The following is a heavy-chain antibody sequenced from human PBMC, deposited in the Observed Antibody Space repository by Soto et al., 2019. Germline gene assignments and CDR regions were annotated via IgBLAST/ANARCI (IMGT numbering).Heavy chain of an antibody. V-gene: IGHV3-23*01. Sequence: GGSLRLSCAASGFTFSSYAMSWVRQAPGKGLEWVSAISGSGGSTYYADAVKGRFTISRDNSKNTLYLQMNSLRAEDTAVYYCAKDREAARDYHYGMDVWGQGTTVTVSS. J-gene: IGHJ6*02. CDR1: GFTFSSYA. D-gene: IGHD6-6*01. CDR3: AKDREAARDYHYGMDV. CDR2: ISGSGGST.